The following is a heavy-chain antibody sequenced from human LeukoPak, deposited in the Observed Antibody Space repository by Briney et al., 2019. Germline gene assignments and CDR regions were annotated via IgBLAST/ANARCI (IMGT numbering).Heavy chain of an antibody. CDR1: GGSLNSGNYY. CDR3: ARSGPQWNLYGWFDP. J-gene: IGHJ5*02. D-gene: IGHD1-1*01. CDR2: IYHSGST. Sequence: PSQTLSLTCTVSGGSLNSGNYYWTWIRQPPGKGLEWIGSIYHSGSTYYNPSLKSRVTISVDTSKNQFSLKLSSVTAADTAVYYCARSGPQWNLYGWFDPWGQGTLVTVSS. V-gene: IGHV4-39*07.